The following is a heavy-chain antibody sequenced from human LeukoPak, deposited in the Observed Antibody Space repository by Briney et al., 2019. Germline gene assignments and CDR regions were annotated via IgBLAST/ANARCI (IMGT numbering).Heavy chain of an antibody. Sequence: GGSLRLSCAASGFNFDDYAMHGVRQAPGKGLEWVSGISWNGGHIGYADSVKGRFTISRDNAKNSLYLQMNSLRAEDTALYYCAKDKSATTMVRGVIIGPYFDYWGQGTLVTVSS. J-gene: IGHJ4*02. CDR1: GFNFDDYA. D-gene: IGHD3-10*01. CDR3: AKDKSATTMVRGVIIGPYFDY. CDR2: ISWNGGHI. V-gene: IGHV3-9*01.